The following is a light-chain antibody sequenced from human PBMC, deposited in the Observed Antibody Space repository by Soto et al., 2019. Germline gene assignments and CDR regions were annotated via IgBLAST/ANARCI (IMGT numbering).Light chain of an antibody. Sequence: QSVLTQPRSVSGSPGQSVTISCTGTSSDVGGYNCVSWYQQHPGKAPKLMIYDVSKRPSEVPDRFSGSKSGNTASLTISGLQAEDEADYYCCSYAGSYTYVFGTGTKVTV. V-gene: IGLV2-11*01. CDR2: DVS. CDR3: CSYAGSYTYV. CDR1: SSDVGGYNC. J-gene: IGLJ1*01.